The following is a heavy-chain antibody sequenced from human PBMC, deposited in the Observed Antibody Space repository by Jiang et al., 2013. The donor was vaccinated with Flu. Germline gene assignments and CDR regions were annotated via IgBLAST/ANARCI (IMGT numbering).Heavy chain of an antibody. J-gene: IGHJ4*02. CDR3: AREAAAGTNFDY. D-gene: IGHD6-13*01. Sequence: YNDYAVSVKSRITINPDTSKNQFSLQLNSVTPEDTAVYYCAREAAAGTNFDYWGQGTLVTVSS. CDR2: YN. V-gene: IGHV6-1*01.